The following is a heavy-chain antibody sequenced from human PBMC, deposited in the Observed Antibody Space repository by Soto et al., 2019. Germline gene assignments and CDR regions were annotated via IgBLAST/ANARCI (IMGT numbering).Heavy chain of an antibody. CDR3: ARGGAGVAFDS. J-gene: IGHJ4*02. CDR2: IIPFFNKA. D-gene: IGHD2-15*01. Sequence: QVQVVQSGAEVKKPGSSVKVSCQTPAGTFSNFAINWVRQAPGQGLEWMGEIIPFFNKANYARNFQGRGTITADKSSGTAYMELRSLRSDDTAMFYCARGGAGVAFDSWGQGTLVIVSS. CDR1: AGTFSNFA. V-gene: IGHV1-69*06.